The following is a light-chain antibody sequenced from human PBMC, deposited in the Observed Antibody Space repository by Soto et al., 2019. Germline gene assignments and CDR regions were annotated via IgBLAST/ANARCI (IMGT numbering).Light chain of an antibody. Sequence: DVEMTQSPSTLPTSIGDRVTINCRASQNVSNWLAWYQQKPGKAPKLLIYKASRLESGVPSRFRASGSGTDFTLTINTLQSDDFATYFCQQYSKESTFGQGTKLQIK. CDR2: KAS. CDR3: QQYSKEST. V-gene: IGKV1-5*03. CDR1: QNVSNW. J-gene: IGKJ2*01.